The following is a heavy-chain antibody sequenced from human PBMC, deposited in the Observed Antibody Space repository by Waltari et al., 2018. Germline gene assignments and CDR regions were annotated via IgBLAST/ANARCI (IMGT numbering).Heavy chain of an antibody. CDR2: ISSSGSDI. J-gene: IGHJ4*02. V-gene: IGHV3-11*01. CDR1: GCNFRAYD. D-gene: IGHD2-15*01. CDR3: ARLRWYAFDY. Sequence: QVQLVESGGGLVKPGGSLRLSCAASGCNFRAYDMGWIRQAPGKGLEWVSYISSSGSDIYYADSVKGRFTISRDSAKHSLHLQVNRLRAADTAVYYCARLRWYAFDYWGQGTLVPVSS.